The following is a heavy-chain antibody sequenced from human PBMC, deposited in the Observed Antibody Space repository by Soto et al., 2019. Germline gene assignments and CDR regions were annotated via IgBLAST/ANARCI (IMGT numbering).Heavy chain of an antibody. CDR3: ARSPPRDNWTYDP. D-gene: IGHD1-7*01. CDR1: CGSISSYY. J-gene: IGHJ5*02. CDR2: IYYSGST. Sequence: SETLSLTCTVSCGSISSYYWSWIRQPPGKGLEWIGYIYYSGSTNYNPSLKSRVTISVDTSKNQFSLKLSSVTAADTAVHYCARSPPRDNWTYDPWGQGTLVTVS. V-gene: IGHV4-59*01.